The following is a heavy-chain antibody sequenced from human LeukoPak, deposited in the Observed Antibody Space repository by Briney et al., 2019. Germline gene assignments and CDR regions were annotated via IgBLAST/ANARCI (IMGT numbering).Heavy chain of an antibody. CDR3: ARQPSIAAAGYTYYYYYGMDV. J-gene: IGHJ6*02. V-gene: IGHV4-30-4*01. CDR2: IFSSGST. Sequence: SQTLSLTCTVSGGSISRDDYAWSWIRQPPGKGLEWIGYIFSSGSTYYNPSLKSRLTISVDTSKNQFSLKLSSVTAADTAVYYCARQPSIAAAGYTYYYYYGMDVWGQGTTVTVSS. CDR1: GGSISRDDYA. D-gene: IGHD6-13*01.